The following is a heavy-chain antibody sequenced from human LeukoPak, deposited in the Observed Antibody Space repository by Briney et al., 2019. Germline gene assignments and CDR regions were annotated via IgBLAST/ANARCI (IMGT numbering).Heavy chain of an antibody. CDR2: LTTDSRYI. CDR3: ARGGMTAIRGDAFDI. D-gene: IGHD2-21*02. Sequence: TGGSLRLSCAVSGLTFSSYDMNWVRQAPGKGLEWVSSLTTDSRYIYYADSVKGRFTISRDNAKNSLYLEMNNLRAEDTAVYYCARGGMTAIRGDAFDIWGQGTKVTVSS. CDR1: GLTFSSYD. J-gene: IGHJ3*02. V-gene: IGHV3-21*01.